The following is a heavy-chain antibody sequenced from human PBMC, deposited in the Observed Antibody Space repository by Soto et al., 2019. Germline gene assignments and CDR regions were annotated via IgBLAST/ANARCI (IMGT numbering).Heavy chain of an antibody. CDR3: ARRDTSGFLRYFDN. V-gene: IGHV1-69*06. J-gene: IGHJ4*02. Sequence: QVQLVQSGAEVKKPGSSVKVSCEASGGTLSRFISYPINWVRQAPGQGLEWMGGIVPNIGTVNYAQKFQGRLTSTADKSTGTAYMELSNLRSEDTALYYCARRDTSGFLRYFDNWGQGTLVTVSS. CDR1: GGTLSRFISYP. D-gene: IGHD3-3*01. CDR2: IVPNIGTV.